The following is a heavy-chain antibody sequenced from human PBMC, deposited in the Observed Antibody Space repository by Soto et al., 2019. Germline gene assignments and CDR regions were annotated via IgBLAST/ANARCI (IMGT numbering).Heavy chain of an antibody. V-gene: IGHV4-39*07. J-gene: IGHJ4*02. CDR2: IYYSGST. D-gene: IGHD6-19*01. CDR3: ARDRAGYSSGWYGFLAL. Sequence: SETLSLTCTVSGDSVSSCCFYWAWIRQPPGKGLEWVGSIYYSGSTYYNRPLKSRVTISVDTSKNQFSLKLSSVTAADTAVYYCARDRAGYSSGWYGFLALWGQGTLVTVSS. CDR1: GDSVSSCCFY.